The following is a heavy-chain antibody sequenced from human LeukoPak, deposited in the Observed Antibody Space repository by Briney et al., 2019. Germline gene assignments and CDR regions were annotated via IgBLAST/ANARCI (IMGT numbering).Heavy chain of an antibody. Sequence: PGGSLRLSCAASGFTFSSYSMNWVRQAPGKGLEWVSSISSSSSYIYYADSVKGRFTISRDNAKNSLYLQMNSLRAEDTAVYYCAKDPTNGLELSFYYYYYYMDVWGKGTTVTISS. V-gene: IGHV3-21*01. D-gene: IGHD1-7*01. CDR2: ISSSSSYI. CDR3: AKDPTNGLELSFYYYYYYMDV. J-gene: IGHJ6*03. CDR1: GFTFSSYS.